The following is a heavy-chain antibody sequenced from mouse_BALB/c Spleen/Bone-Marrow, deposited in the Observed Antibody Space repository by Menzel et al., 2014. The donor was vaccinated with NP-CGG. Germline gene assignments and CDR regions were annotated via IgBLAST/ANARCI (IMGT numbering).Heavy chain of an antibody. Sequence: QVQLQQSGAELVKPGASVKTSCKASGYTFTSYWMHWVKQRPGQGLEWIGVIDPSDSYTSYNQKFKGKATLTVDTSSSTAYMQLSSLTSEDSAVYYCTRSRDYGNWFAYWGQGTLVTVSA. J-gene: IGHJ3*01. CDR3: TRSRDYGNWFAY. V-gene: IGHV1S127*01. CDR1: GYTFTSYW. CDR2: IDPSDSYT. D-gene: IGHD2-1*01.